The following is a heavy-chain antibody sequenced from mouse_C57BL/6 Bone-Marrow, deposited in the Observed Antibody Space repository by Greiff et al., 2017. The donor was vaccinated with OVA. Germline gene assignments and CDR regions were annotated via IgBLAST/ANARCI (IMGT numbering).Heavy chain of an antibody. D-gene: IGHD1-1*01. Sequence: VQLQQSGAELVKPGASVKISCKASGYAFSSYWMNWVKQRPGKGLEWIGQIYPGDGDTNYNGKFKGKATLTADKSSSTAYMQLSSLTSEDSAVYFCARPPYYGSIPLDYWGQGTTLTVSS. V-gene: IGHV1-80*01. CDR3: ARPPYYGSIPLDY. J-gene: IGHJ2*01. CDR2: IYPGDGDT. CDR1: GYAFSSYW.